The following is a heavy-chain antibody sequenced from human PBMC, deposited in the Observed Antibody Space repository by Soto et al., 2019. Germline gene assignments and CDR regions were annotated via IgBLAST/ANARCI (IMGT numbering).Heavy chain of an antibody. CDR1: GGSISSYY. CDR3: ARMFTIFGVVIEPYYMDV. D-gene: IGHD3-3*01. CDR2: IYYSGST. J-gene: IGHJ6*03. Sequence: SETLSLTCTVSGGSISSYYWSWIRQPPGKGLEWIGYIYYSGSTNYNPSLKSRVTISVDTSKNQFSLKLSSVTAADTAVYYCARMFTIFGVVIEPYYMDVWGKGTTVTVSS. V-gene: IGHV4-59*01.